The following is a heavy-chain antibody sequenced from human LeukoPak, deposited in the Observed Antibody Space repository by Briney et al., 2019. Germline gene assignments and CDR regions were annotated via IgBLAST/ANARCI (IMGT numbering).Heavy chain of an antibody. D-gene: IGHD6-19*01. CDR2: IYYSGST. V-gene: IGHV4-59*01. CDR3: ARAVAGTGYDWFDP. CDR1: GGSISSYY. J-gene: IGHJ5*02. Sequence: SETLSLTCTVSGGSISSYYWSWIRQPPGKGLEWIGYIYYSGSTNYNPSLKSRVTISVDTSKNQFSLKLSSVTAADTAVYYCARAVAGTGYDWFDPWGQGTLVTVSS.